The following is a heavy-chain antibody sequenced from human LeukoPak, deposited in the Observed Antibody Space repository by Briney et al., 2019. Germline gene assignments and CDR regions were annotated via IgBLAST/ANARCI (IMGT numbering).Heavy chain of an antibody. CDR3: ASRGYSSGWFYFDY. D-gene: IGHD6-19*01. CDR1: GGSISSGDYY. V-gene: IGHV4-30-4*08. Sequence: SETLSLTCTVSGGSISSGDYYWSWIRQPPGKGLEWIGYIYYSGSTYYNPSLKSRVTISVDTSKNQFSLKLSSVTAADTAVYYCASRGYSSGWFYFDYWGQGTLATVSS. CDR2: IYYSGST. J-gene: IGHJ4*02.